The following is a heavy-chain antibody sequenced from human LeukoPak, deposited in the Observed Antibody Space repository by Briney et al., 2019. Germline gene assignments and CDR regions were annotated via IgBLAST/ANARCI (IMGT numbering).Heavy chain of an antibody. J-gene: IGHJ4*02. CDR3: ARDLGERDSPDY. V-gene: IGHV3-21*01. CDR1: GFTFSSYS. Sequence: GGSLRLSCAASGFTFSSYSMNWVRQAPGKGLEWVSSISRSSRYIYYADSVKGRFTTSRDNAKNSLYLQMNSLRAEDTAVYYCARDLGERDSPDYWGQGTLVTVSS. CDR2: ISRSSRYI. D-gene: IGHD3-10*01.